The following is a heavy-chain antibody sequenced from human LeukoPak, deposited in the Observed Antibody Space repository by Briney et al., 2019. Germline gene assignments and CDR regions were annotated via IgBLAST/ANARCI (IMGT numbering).Heavy chain of an antibody. CDR3: ARTTTYSGFDY. Sequence: TPSETLSLTCTVSGGSISSYYWSWIRQPPGKGLEWIGYIYYSGSTNYNPSLKSRVTISVDTSKNQFSLKLSSVTAADTAVYYCARTTTYSGFDYWGQGTLVTVSS. CDR2: IYYSGST. V-gene: IGHV4-59*01. D-gene: IGHD2-15*01. J-gene: IGHJ4*02. CDR1: GGSISSYY.